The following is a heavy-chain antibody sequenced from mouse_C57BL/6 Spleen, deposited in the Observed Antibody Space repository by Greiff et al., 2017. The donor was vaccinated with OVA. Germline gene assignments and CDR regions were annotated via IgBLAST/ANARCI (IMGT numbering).Heavy chain of an antibody. Sequence: VQLQQSGPELVKPGASVKISCKASGYTFTDYYINWVKQRPGQGLEWIGWIFPGSGSTYYNEKFKGKATLTVDKSSSTAYMLLSSLTSEDSAVYFCATRITTVVAHWYFDVWGTGTTVTVSS. J-gene: IGHJ1*03. CDR3: ATRITTVVAHWYFDV. CDR1: GYTFTDYY. V-gene: IGHV1-75*01. CDR2: IFPGSGST. D-gene: IGHD1-1*01.